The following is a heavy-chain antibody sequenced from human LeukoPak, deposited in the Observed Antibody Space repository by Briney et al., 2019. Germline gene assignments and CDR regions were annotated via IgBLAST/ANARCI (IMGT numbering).Heavy chain of an antibody. V-gene: IGHV4-38-2*02. CDR3: VRDRPAGSFDY. CDR2: MYHSGST. D-gene: IGHD2-15*01. J-gene: IGHJ4*02. Sequence: SETLSLTCAVSDYSISSGYYWGWIRQPPGKGLEWIGSMYHSGSTSYSPSLKSRVTISVDTSKNQFSLKLTSVTAADTALYYCVRDRPAGSFDYWGRGTLVTVSS. CDR1: DYSISSGYY.